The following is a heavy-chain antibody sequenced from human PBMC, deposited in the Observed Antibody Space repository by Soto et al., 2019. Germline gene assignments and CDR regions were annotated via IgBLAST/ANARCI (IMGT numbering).Heavy chain of an antibody. D-gene: IGHD4-4*01. CDR2: INPTVGRT. Sequence: QVQLVQSGAEVRKPGASVKLSCQTSGYPFTSYHMHWVRQAPGQGLEWLGVINPTVGRTRFSQKFQDRVTMTRDTSTSTVYMELSSLRSDDTAIYFCARGREYSFGYNWFDPWGPGTLVTVSS. V-gene: IGHV1-46*01. CDR1: GYPFTSYH. J-gene: IGHJ5*02. CDR3: ARGREYSFGYNWFDP.